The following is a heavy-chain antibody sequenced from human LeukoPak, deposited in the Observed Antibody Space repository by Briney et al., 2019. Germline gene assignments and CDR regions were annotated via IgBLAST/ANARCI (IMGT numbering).Heavy chain of an antibody. V-gene: IGHV4-59*02. Sequence: PSETLSLTCVVSGDSVSSCHWNWLRHLPGKGLEWIGCLSYTGKTDYNPSLASRVTIPLDTSKNQVSLKLRSLTAADTAVYYCSEGYFEPFDHWGQGTLVTVSS. CDR3: SEGYFEPFDH. CDR2: LSYTGKT. J-gene: IGHJ4*02. D-gene: IGHD2/OR15-2a*01. CDR1: GDSVSSCH.